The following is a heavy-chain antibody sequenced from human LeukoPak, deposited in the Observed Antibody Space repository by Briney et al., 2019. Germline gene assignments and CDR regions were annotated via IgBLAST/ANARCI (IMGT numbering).Heavy chain of an antibody. D-gene: IGHD6-13*01. J-gene: IGHJ2*01. V-gene: IGHV4-31*03. CDR3: ARDLDSSTWYFDL. CDR1: GGSFSSTTYY. Sequence: SETLSLTCSVSGGSFSSTTYYWAWIRQPPGKGLEWIVYIYYSGSTYYNPSLKSRVTISVDTSKNQFSLKLSSVTAADTAVYYCARDLDSSTWYFDLWGRGTLVTVSS. CDR2: IYYSGST.